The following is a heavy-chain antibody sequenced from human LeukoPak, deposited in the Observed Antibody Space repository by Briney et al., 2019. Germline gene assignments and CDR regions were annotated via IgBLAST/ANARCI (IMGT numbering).Heavy chain of an antibody. J-gene: IGHJ4*02. D-gene: IGHD1-26*01. CDR3: ARATSGSYWRRYYFDY. Sequence: PSETLSLTCTVSGGSISSSSYYWGWIRQPPGKGLEWIGSIYYSGSTYYNPSLKSRVTISVDTSKNQFSLKLSSVTAADTAVYYCARATSGSYWRRYYFDYWGQGTLVTVSS. CDR2: IYYSGST. CDR1: GGSISSSSYY. V-gene: IGHV4-39*07.